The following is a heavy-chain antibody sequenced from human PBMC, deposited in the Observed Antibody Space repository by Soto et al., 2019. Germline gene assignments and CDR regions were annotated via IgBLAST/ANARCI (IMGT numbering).Heavy chain of an antibody. CDR2: ITGSTGST. D-gene: IGHD2-2*01. CDR3: VKDTSSSPYYMDV. J-gene: IGHJ6*03. Sequence: EVQVLESGGGSVQPGGSLRLSCAASGFTFSNFAMGWVRHAPGKGLEWVSEITGSTGSTYYADSVRGRFFISRDNSKNTLHLPMNSLRVEDTAVYYCVKDTSSSPYYMDVWGKGTTVTVSS. V-gene: IGHV3-23*01. CDR1: GFTFSNFA.